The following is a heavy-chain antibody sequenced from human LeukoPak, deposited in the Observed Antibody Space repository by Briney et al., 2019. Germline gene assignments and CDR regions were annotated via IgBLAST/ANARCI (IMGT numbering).Heavy chain of an antibody. CDR1: GFTFSSYG. Sequence: PGGSLRLSCAASGFTFSSYGMHWVRQAPGKGLEWVSGINWNGGSTGYADSVKGRFTISRDNAKNSLYLQMNSLRAEDTALYYCARGDYGGNYDTSFDYWGQGTLVTVSS. V-gene: IGHV3-20*04. CDR3: ARGDYGGNYDTSFDY. D-gene: IGHD4-23*01. J-gene: IGHJ4*02. CDR2: INWNGGST.